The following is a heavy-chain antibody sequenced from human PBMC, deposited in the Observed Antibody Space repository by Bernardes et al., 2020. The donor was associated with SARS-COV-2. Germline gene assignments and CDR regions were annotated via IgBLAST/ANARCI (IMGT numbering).Heavy chain of an antibody. V-gene: IGHV3-23*01. J-gene: IGHJ4*02. D-gene: IGHD3-10*01. CDR2: ISGSGGNT. Sequence: GGSLRLSCAASGFTFSSYAMNWVRQAPGKGLEWVSGISGSGGNTYYADSVKGRFTISRDNSKYTLYLQMNSLRAEDTAVYYCATPRRSDYYGSGGGYDYWGQGTLVTVSS. CDR1: GFTFSSYA. CDR3: ATPRRSDYYGSGGGYDY.